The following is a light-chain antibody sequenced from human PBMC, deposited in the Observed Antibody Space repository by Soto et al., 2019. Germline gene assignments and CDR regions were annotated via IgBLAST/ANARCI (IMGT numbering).Light chain of an antibody. CDR3: QQYNNWPGWT. V-gene: IGKV3-15*01. CDR1: QSVSSH. CDR2: GAS. J-gene: IGKJ1*01. Sequence: EIVVTQPPATLSVSPGERATLSCRTSQSVSSHVAWYQQKPGQAPRLLIHGASTRATAIPARFSGSGSGTEFTLTIISLQSEDLAVYNCQQYNNWPGWTFGQGTKVDIX.